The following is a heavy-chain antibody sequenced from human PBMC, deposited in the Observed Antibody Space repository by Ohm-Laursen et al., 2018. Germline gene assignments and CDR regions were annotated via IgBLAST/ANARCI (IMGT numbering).Heavy chain of an antibody. J-gene: IGHJ4*02. Sequence: SETLSLTCTVSGGSISSSSYYWGWIRQPPGKGLEWIGYIYYSGSTNYNPSLKSRVTISVDTSKNQFSLKLSSVTAADTAVYYCARDTGAQGIDYWGQGTLVTVSS. CDR3: ARDTGAQGIDY. V-gene: IGHV4-61*05. CDR2: IYYSGST. CDR1: GGSISSSSYY.